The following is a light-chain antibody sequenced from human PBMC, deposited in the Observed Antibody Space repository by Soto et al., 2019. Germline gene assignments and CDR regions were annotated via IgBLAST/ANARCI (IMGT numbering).Light chain of an antibody. V-gene: IGKV3-20*01. CDR2: GAS. CDR1: QSVNSNY. Sequence: EIVLTQSPGTLSLSPGERATLSCRASQSVNSNYLAWYQQRPGQAPRLLIFGASYRATGIPDRFSGSGSGTDFTLTISRLEPEDFAVYYGQQYGNSPPEFTFGPGTKVDSK. CDR3: QQYGNSPPEFT. J-gene: IGKJ3*01.